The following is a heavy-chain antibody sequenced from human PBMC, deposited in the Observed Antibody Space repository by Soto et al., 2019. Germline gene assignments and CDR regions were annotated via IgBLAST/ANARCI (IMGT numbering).Heavy chain of an antibody. Sequence: GASVKVSCKASGGTFSSYAISWVRQAPGQGLEWMGGIIPIFGTANYAQKFQGRVTITADESTSTAYMELSSLRSEDTAVYYCARGSYYDILTGYYSLDVWGQGTTVTVSS. CDR3: ARGSYYDILTGYYSLDV. D-gene: IGHD3-9*01. CDR1: GGTFSSYA. J-gene: IGHJ6*02. V-gene: IGHV1-69*13. CDR2: IIPIFGTA.